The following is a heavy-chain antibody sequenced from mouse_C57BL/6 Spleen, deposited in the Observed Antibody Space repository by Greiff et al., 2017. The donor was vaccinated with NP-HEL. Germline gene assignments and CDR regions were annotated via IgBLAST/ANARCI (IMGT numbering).Heavy chain of an antibody. V-gene: IGHV1-69*01. CDR1: GYTFTSYW. Sequence: QVQLKQPGAELVMPGASVKLSCKASGYTFTSYWMHWVKQRPGQGLEWIGEIDPSDSYTYYNQKFKGKSTLTVDKSSSTAYMQLSSLTSEDAAVYYCARNSNYEDYAMDYWGQGTSVTVSS. CDR2: IDPSDSYT. D-gene: IGHD2-5*01. CDR3: ARNSNYEDYAMDY. J-gene: IGHJ4*01.